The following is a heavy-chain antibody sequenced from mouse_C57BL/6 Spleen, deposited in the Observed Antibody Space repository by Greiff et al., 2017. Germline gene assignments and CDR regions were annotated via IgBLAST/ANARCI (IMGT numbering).Heavy chain of an antibody. CDR1: GYTFTSYW. CDR2: IDPSDSYT. CDR3: ARWPHYYGSSRGYYFDY. Sequence: QVQLQQPGAELVMPGASVKLSCKASGYTFTSYWMHWVKQRPGQGLEWIGEIDPSDSYTNYNQKFKGKSTLTVDKSSSTAYMQLSSLTSEDSAVYYCARWPHYYGSSRGYYFDYWGQGTTLTVSS. D-gene: IGHD1-1*01. V-gene: IGHV1-69*01. J-gene: IGHJ2*01.